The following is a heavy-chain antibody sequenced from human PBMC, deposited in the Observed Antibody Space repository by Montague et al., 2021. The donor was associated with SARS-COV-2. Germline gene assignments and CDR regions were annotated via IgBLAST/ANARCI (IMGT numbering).Heavy chain of an antibody. CDR2: IYHSGTT. J-gene: IGHJ3*02. CDR3: VREKAGGLRNVFDI. V-gene: IGHV4-38-2*02. CDR1: GFSIGSGDY. Sequence: SETLSLTCTVSGFSIGSGDYWGWIRQPPGKGLEWIGSIYHSGTTXYTPSLQRRLTMSIDTSTNQFSLRLTSVTAADTAVFFCVREKAGGLRNVFDIWGQGTTVTVSS.